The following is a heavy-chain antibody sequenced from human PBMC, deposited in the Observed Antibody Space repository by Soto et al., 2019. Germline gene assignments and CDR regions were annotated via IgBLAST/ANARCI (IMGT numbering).Heavy chain of an antibody. D-gene: IGHD2-2*02. Sequence: KTSETLSLTCTVSGGSISSSSYYWGWIRQPPGKGLEWIGSIYYSGSTYYNPSLKSRVTISVDTSKNQFSLKLSSVTAADTAVYYCARHLGYCSSTSCYTTYYYYYGMDVWGQGTTVTVSS. V-gene: IGHV4-39*01. J-gene: IGHJ6*02. CDR1: GGSISSSSYY. CDR2: IYYSGST. CDR3: ARHLGYCSSTSCYTTYYYYYGMDV.